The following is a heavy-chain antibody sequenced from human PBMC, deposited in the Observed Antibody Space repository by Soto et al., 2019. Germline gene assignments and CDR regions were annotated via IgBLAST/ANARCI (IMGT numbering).Heavy chain of an antibody. CDR2: IYYSGST. CDR1: GGSIGSGGYY. J-gene: IGHJ4*02. D-gene: IGHD4-17*01. V-gene: IGHV4-31*03. Sequence: PSETLSLTCTVSGGSIGSGGYYWSWIRQHPGKGLEWIGYIYYSGSTYYNPSLKSRVTISVDTSKNQFSLKLSSVTAADTAVYYCARGMRLRKTIFDYWGQGTLVTVSS. CDR3: ARGMRLRKTIFDY.